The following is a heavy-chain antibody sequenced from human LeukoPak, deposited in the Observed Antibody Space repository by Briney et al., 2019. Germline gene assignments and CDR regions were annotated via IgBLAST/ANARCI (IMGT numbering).Heavy chain of an antibody. V-gene: IGHV3-15*01. D-gene: IGHD2-15*01. J-gene: IGHJ6*02. CDR3: TSRWQLDYYYYYGMDV. Sequence: GGSLRLSCAASGFTFSNAWMSWVRQAPGKGLEWVGRIKSKTDGGTTDYAAPVKGRFTISRDDSKNTLYLQMNSLKTEDTAVYYCTSRWQLDYYYYYGMDVWGQGTTVTVSS. CDR2: IKSKTDGGTT. CDR1: GFTFSNAW.